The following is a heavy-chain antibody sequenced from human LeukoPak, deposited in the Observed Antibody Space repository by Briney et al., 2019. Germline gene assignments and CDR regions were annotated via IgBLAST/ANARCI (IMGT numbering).Heavy chain of an antibody. J-gene: IGHJ5*02. CDR3: ARDISARDEAWWFDP. Sequence: ASVKVSCKASGYTFTGYYMHWVRQAPGQGPEWMALISPTGSFTAYAQKFQGRVTLTRDLSTSTDYLELRSLRSEDTAVYYCARDISARDEAWWFDPWGQGTLVTVSS. D-gene: IGHD5-24*01. CDR1: GYTFTGYY. V-gene: IGHV1-46*01. CDR2: ISPTGSFT.